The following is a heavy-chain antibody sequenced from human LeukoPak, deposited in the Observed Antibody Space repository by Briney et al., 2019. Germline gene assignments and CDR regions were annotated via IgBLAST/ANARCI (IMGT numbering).Heavy chain of an antibody. CDR1: GGSISSSSYY. CDR3: ASEIRGYAIPDNWFDP. V-gene: IGHV4-39*01. Sequence: KASETLSLTCTVSGGSISSSSYYWGWIRQPPGKGLEWIGSIYYSGSTYYNPSLKSRVTISVDTSKNQFSLKLSSVTAADTAVYYCASEIRGYAIPDNWFDPWGQGTLVTVSS. CDR2: IYYSGST. J-gene: IGHJ5*02. D-gene: IGHD2-8*01.